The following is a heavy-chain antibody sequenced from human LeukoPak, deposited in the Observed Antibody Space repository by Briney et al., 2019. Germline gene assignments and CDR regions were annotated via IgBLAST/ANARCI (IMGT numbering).Heavy chain of an antibody. Sequence: GGSLRLSCAASGFTFSSYWMNWVRQAPGKGLEWVANINQDGSEKYYVDSVKGRFTISRDNAKNSLYLQMNSLRAEDTAVYYCAREIIRNGEGAFDIWGQGTMVTVSS. D-gene: IGHD1-14*01. V-gene: IGHV3-7*01. CDR2: INQDGSEK. CDR1: GFTFSSYW. J-gene: IGHJ3*02. CDR3: AREIIRNGEGAFDI.